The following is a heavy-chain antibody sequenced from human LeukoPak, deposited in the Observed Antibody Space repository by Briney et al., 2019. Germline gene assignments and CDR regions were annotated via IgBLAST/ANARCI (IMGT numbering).Heavy chain of an antibody. CDR2: ISGSGGST. D-gene: IGHD5-12*01. V-gene: IGHV3-23*01. CDR1: GFSFSSYA. CDR3: AKGALVATGHVDY. Sequence: PGGSLRLSCAASGFSFSSYAMHWVRQAPGKGLEWVSLISGSGGSTYYADSAKGRFTISRDTSKNTLYLQMNSLRAEDTAVYYCAKGALVATGHVDYWGQGTLVTVSS. J-gene: IGHJ4*02.